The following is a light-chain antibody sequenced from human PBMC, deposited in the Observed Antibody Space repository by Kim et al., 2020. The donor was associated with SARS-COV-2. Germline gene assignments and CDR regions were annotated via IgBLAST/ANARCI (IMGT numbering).Light chain of an antibody. CDR1: QSLLHSNGYNY. Sequence: DIVMTQSPLSLPVTPGEPASISCRSSQSLLHSNGYNYLDWYLQKPGQSPQLLIYLGSTRASGVPDRFSGSGSGTDFTLKIRRVEAEDVGVYYCMQALQTPYTFGQGTKLEI. J-gene: IGKJ2*01. CDR2: LGS. CDR3: MQALQTPYT. V-gene: IGKV2-28*01.